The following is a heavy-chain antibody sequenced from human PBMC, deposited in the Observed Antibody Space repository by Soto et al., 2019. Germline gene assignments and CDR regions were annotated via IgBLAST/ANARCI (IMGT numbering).Heavy chain of an antibody. V-gene: IGHV4-30-2*03. Sequence: SETLSLTCAVSGGSISSGGYSWSWIRQPPGKGLEWIGYNYHSGSTYYNPSLKSRVTISVDTSKNQFSLKLSTVTAADTAVYYCARRATVRNFDYWGQGTLVTVSS. D-gene: IGHD4-17*01. J-gene: IGHJ4*02. CDR2: NYHSGST. CDR3: ARRATVRNFDY. CDR1: GGSISSGGYS.